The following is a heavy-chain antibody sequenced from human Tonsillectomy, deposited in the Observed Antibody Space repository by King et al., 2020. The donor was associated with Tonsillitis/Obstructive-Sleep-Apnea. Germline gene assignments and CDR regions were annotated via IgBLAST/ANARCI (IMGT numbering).Heavy chain of an antibody. CDR2: ISWNSGSI. CDR3: AKDLIIAVSGTPGDAFDI. J-gene: IGHJ3*02. V-gene: IGHV3-9*01. Sequence: VQLVESGGGLVQPGRSLRLSCVASGFTFDDYAMYWVRQAPGKGLEWVSGISWNSGSIAYADSVKGRFTISRDNAKNSLYLQMKSLRAEDTALYYCAKDLIIAVSGTPGDAFDIGGQGTMVTVSS. CDR1: GFTFDDYA. D-gene: IGHD6-19*01.